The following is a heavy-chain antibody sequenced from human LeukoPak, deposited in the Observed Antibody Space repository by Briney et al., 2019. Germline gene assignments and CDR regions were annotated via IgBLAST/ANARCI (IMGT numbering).Heavy chain of an antibody. V-gene: IGHV1-2*02. Sequence: GASVKVSCKASGYTFTGYYMHWVRQAPGQGLEWMGWINPNSGGTNYAQKFQGRVTMTRDTSISTAYMELSRLRSDDTAVHYCARDFVWVVGAYLGAGWFDPWGQGTLVTVSS. CDR3: ARDFVWVVGAYLGAGWFDP. D-gene: IGHD1-26*01. CDR1: GYTFTGYY. J-gene: IGHJ5*02. CDR2: INPNSGGT.